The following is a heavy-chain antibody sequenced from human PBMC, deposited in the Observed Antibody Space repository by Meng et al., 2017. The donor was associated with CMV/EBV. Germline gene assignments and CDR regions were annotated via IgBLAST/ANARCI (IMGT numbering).Heavy chain of an antibody. CDR3: ARALGVLYYYGMDV. J-gene: IGHJ6*02. V-gene: IGHV3-11*06. D-gene: IGHD2-8*01. CDR2: ISSSSSYT. Sequence: QVQLVESGGXXXXPXXSLXLSCAASGFTFSDYYMSWIRQAPGKGLEWVSYISSSSSYTNYADSVKGRFTISRDNAKNSLYLQMNSLRAEDTAVYYCARALGVLYYYGMDVWGQGTTVTVSS. CDR1: GFTFSDYY.